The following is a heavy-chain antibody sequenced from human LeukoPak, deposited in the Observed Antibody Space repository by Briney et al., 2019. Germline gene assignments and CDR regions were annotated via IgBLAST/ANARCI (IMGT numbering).Heavy chain of an antibody. Sequence: PGGSLRLSCAASGFTFSSYAMHWVRQAPGKGLEWVAVISYDGSNKYYADSVKGRFTISRDNFKNTLYLQMNSLRAEDTAVYYCARDSRVAGCLDYWGQGTLVTVSS. CDR2: ISYDGSNK. V-gene: IGHV3-30-3*01. CDR3: ARDSRVAGCLDY. D-gene: IGHD2-21*01. CDR1: GFTFSSYA. J-gene: IGHJ4*02.